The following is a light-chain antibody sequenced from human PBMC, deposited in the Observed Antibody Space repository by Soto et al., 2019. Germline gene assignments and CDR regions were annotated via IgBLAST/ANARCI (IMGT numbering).Light chain of an antibody. J-gene: IGKJ2*02. V-gene: IGKV4-1*01. CDR2: WAS. CDR3: QQYNGTPRT. Sequence: DIVMTQSPDSLAVSLGERATIHCKSSQTLLNRSKNRNYLAWYQHKPRQPPKLLISWASTRESAAPDRFSGSGSGTDFNLTISSLQAEDVAVYYCQQYNGTPRTFGQGTKVEIK. CDR1: QTLLNRSKNRNY.